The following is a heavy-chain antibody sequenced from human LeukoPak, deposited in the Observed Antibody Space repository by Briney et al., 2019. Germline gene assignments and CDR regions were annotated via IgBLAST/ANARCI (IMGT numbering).Heavy chain of an antibody. CDR2: ISAYNGNT. Sequence: ASVKVSCKASGYTFTSYGISWVRQAPGQGLEWMGWISAYNGNTNYAQKLQGRVTMTTDTSTSTAYMELRSLRSDDTAVYYCARDSILTGYSPFDYWGQGTLVTVSS. J-gene: IGHJ4*02. V-gene: IGHV1-18*01. D-gene: IGHD3-9*01. CDR1: GYTFTSYG. CDR3: ARDSILTGYSPFDY.